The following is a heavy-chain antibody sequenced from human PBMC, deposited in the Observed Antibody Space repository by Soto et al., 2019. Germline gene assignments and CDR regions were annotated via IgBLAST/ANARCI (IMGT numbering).Heavy chain of an antibody. CDR2: VSHNGINT. CDR3: AREKTVGGIRLDN. D-gene: IGHD1-26*01. CDR1: GFTFTNYP. Sequence: QVQLVESGGGVVQPGRSLRLSCAASGFTFTNYPMHWVRQAPGKGLEWVAVVSHNGINTYYADSVKGRFTISRDNSKNTLYLQIHSLRTEDTAVFYCAREKTVGGIRLDNWGQGTLVTVSS. J-gene: IGHJ4*02. V-gene: IGHV3-30-3*01.